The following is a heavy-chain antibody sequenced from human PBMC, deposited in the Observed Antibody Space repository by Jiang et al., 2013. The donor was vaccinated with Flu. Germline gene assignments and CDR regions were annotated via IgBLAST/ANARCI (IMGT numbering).Heavy chain of an antibody. J-gene: IGHJ4*02. V-gene: IGHV4-39*01. Sequence: PGLVKPSETLSLTCSVSGTFLRSSAYYWGWIRQSPGRGLEWIASIYYNGRTHYNPSLKSRATISVDTSQNWFSLRLTSVTATDTAIYYCARHWEVPYYFDYWGLGT. D-gene: IGHD3-16*01. CDR2: IYYNGRT. CDR3: ARHWEVPYYFDY. CDR1: GTFLRSSAYY.